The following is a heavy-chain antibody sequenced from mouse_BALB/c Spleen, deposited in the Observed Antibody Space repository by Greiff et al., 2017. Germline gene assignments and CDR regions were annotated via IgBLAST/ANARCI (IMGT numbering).Heavy chain of an antibody. CDR1: GYTFSSYW. CDR2: ILPGSGST. CDR3: ATMLGAMDY. V-gene: IGHV1-9*01. D-gene: IGHD3-3*01. Sequence: VQLVESGAELMKPGASVKISCKATGYTFSSYWIEWVKQRPGHGLEWIGEILPGSGSTNYNEKFKGKATFTADTSSNTAYMQLSSLTSEDSAVYYCATMLGAMDYWGQGTSVTVSS. J-gene: IGHJ4*01.